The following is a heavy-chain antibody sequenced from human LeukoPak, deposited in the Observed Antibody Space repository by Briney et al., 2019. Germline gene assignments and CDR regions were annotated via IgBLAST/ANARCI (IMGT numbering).Heavy chain of an antibody. Sequence: PGGSLRLSCVASGFSFSNYVMHWVRQAPGKGLEWMALIWYDGTNKYYADSVKGRFTVSRDNSKNTLFLQMNRQRVEDTAVYYCRIIYTDIWPGPTKLNSWGQGTLVTVSS. J-gene: IGHJ5*01. CDR3: RIIYTDIWPGPTKLNS. CDR2: IWYDGTNK. V-gene: IGHV3-33*01. CDR1: GFSFSNYV. D-gene: IGHD3-9*01.